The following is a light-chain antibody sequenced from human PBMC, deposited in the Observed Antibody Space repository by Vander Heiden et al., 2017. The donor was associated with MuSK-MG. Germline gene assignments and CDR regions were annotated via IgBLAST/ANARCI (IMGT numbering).Light chain of an antibody. CDR1: QDIGKC. Sequence: DIQFTHSTSSLSASVGERVPLPRRASQDIGKCLASYQQKPGKAPKLLIYAASTMQSGVPSRFSGGGAGTDFTLTISSLQPEDVAAYYCQNYNSARLTFGGGTKVEIK. J-gene: IGKJ4*01. CDR3: QNYNSARLT. V-gene: IGKV1-27*01. CDR2: AAS.